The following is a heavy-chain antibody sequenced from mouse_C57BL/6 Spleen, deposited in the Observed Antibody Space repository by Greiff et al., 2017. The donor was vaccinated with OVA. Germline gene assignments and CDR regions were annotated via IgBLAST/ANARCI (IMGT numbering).Heavy chain of an antibody. CDR2: INYDGSST. J-gene: IGHJ4*01. D-gene: IGHD3-1*01. Sequence: EVMLVESEGGLVQPGRSMKLSCTASGFTFSDYYMAWVRQVPEKGLEWVANINYDGSSTYYLDSLKSRFIISRDNAKNILYLQMSSLKSEDTATYYCARENPGAMDYWGQGTSVTVSS. V-gene: IGHV5-16*01. CDR1: GFTFSDYY. CDR3: ARENPGAMDY.